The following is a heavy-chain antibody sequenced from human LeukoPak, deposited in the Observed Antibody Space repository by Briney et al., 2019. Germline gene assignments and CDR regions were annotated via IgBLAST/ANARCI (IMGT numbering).Heavy chain of an antibody. CDR3: ARESPDYYDSSENY. V-gene: IGHV1-69*13. Sequence: ASVKVSCKASGGTFSSYAISWVRQAPGQGLEWMGGIIPIFGTANYAQKFQGRVTITADESTSTAYMELSSLRAEDTAVYYCARESPDYYDSSENYWGQGTLVTVSS. D-gene: IGHD3-22*01. CDR2: IIPIFGTA. J-gene: IGHJ4*02. CDR1: GGTFSSYA.